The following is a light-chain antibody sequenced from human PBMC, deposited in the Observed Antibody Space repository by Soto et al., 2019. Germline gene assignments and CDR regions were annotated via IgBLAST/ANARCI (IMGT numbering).Light chain of an antibody. J-gene: IGLJ1*01. CDR2: EVT. CDR3: SSYTTSNTYV. CDR1: SSDVGGYNY. V-gene: IGLV2-14*01. Sequence: SVLTQPASVSGPPGLSITISRTGTSSDVGGYNYVSWYQQHPGKAPKLMIYEVTNRPSGVSNRFSGSKSGNTASLTVSGLQAEDEADYYCSSYTTSNTYVFGTGTKVTVL.